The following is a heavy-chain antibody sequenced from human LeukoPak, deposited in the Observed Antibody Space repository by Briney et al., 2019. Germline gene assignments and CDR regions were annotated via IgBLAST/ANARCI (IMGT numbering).Heavy chain of an antibody. V-gene: IGHV3-7*01. J-gene: IGHJ4*02. Sequence: GGSLRLSCAASTSTFGNYWMSWVRQAPGKGLEWVANIKEDGSEEYYVDSVKGRFTISRDNTKNSLYLQMNGLRAEDTAVYYCARDPAAWDYWGQETLVTVSS. CDR3: ARDPAAWDY. CDR1: TSTFGNYW. D-gene: IGHD6-13*01. CDR2: IKEDGSEE.